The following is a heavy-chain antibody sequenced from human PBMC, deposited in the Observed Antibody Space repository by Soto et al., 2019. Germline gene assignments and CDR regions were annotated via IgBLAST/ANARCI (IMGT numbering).Heavy chain of an antibody. J-gene: IGHJ3*02. CDR3: AKALFYYYDSSGFFDI. CDR1: GYTFTSYA. D-gene: IGHD3-22*01. Sequence: ASVKVSCKASGYTFTSYAMHWVRQAPGQRLEWMGWINAGNGNTKYSQKFQGRVTITRDTSASTDYMEKSSLRSEDTNEYYRAKALFYYYDSSGFFDIWGQGTMVTVSS. V-gene: IGHV1-3*01. CDR2: INAGNGNT.